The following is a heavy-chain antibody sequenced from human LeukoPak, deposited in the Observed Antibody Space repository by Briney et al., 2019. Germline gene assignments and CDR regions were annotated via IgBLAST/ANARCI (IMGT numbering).Heavy chain of an antibody. CDR1: GFTFDDYG. Sequence: GGSLRLSCAASGFTFDDYGMHWVRQAPGKGLEWVAVILSDGSNKYYADSVKGRFTISRDNSKNTLYLQMNSLRAEDTAVYYCAKDRRDGYNYLFDYWGQGTLVTVSS. D-gene: IGHD5-24*01. CDR3: AKDRRDGYNYLFDY. CDR2: ILSDGSNK. J-gene: IGHJ4*02. V-gene: IGHV3-30*18.